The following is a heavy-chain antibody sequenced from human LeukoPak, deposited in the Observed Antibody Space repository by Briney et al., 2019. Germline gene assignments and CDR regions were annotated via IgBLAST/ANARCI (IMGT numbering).Heavy chain of an antibody. CDR1: GYTFTSYD. CDR3: ARGHAPYITMVRDNWFDP. CDR2: MNPNSGNT. Sequence: GESLKISCKASGYTFTSYDINWVRQATGQGLEWMGWMNPNSGNTGYAQKFQGRVTMTRNTSISTAYMELSSLRSEDTAVYYCARGHAPYITMVRDNWFDPWGQGTLVTVSS. J-gene: IGHJ5*02. V-gene: IGHV1-8*01. D-gene: IGHD3-10*01.